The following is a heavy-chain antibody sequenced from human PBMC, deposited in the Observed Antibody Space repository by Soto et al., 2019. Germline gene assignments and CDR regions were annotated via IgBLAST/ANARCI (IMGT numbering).Heavy chain of an antibody. CDR3: ARLGTHYQSLDP. CDR1: GCSISPYY. V-gene: IGHV4-4*09. D-gene: IGHD2-2*01. CDR2: IYNGGTT. Sequence: SGTLSPTCTVSGCSISPYYWTWVRPPPGKGGEWIGYIYNGGTTTYTPPPMSRVTISLETSKSQISLRLSSVTAADTAIYYCARLGTHYQSLDPWGPGTLVTVPS. J-gene: IGHJ5*02.